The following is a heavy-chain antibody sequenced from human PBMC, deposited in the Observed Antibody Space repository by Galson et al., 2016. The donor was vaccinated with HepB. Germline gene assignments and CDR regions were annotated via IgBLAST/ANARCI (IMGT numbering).Heavy chain of an antibody. J-gene: IGHJ4*01. D-gene: IGHD3-3*01. V-gene: IGHV4-59*01. CDR3: SDASGRVWSGHLDY. CDR2: ISYTGDD. CDR1: GASTTDYS. Sequence: SETLSLTCAVSGASTTDYSWAWVRQPPGKGLEWIGNISYTGDDNYNPSLKSRITMSLDTSRNQFSLNLNSVTAADTALYFCSDASGRVWSGHLDYWGRGIRVSVSS.